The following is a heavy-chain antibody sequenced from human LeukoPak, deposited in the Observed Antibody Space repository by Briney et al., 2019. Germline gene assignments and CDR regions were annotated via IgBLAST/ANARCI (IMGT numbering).Heavy chain of an antibody. CDR3: ARVAFRYCSGGSCYFDY. CDR1: GYTFTGYY. CDR2: INPNSGGT. J-gene: IGHJ4*02. V-gene: IGHV1-2*02. D-gene: IGHD2-15*01. Sequence: AASVKVSCKASGYTFTGYYMHWVRQAPGRGLEWMGWINPNSGGTNYAQKFQGRVTMTRDTSISTAYMELSRLRSNDTAVYYCARVAFRYCSGGSCYFDYWGQGTLVTVSS.